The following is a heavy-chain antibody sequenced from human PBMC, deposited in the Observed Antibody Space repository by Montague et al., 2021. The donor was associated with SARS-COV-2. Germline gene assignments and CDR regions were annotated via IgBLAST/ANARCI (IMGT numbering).Heavy chain of an antibody. CDR1: GGSISSSSYY. J-gene: IGHJ4*02. V-gene: IGHV4-61*02. Sequence: TLSLTCSVSGGSISSSSYYWSWIRQPPGKGLEWIGRIYTSGRTYYNPSLISRVIISLDTSKNQFSLKLSSLTTADTGVYYCARAPDDYGTFGYWGQGIPVIVSS. CDR3: ARAPDDYGTFGY. CDR2: IYTSGRT. D-gene: IGHD4-17*01.